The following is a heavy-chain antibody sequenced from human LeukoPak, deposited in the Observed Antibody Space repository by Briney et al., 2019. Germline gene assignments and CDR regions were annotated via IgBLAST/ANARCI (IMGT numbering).Heavy chain of an antibody. D-gene: IGHD3-9*01. Sequence: SETLCLTCTVSGGSISSYYWSWIRQPPGKGLEWIGYIYYSGSTNYNPSLKSRVTISVDTSKNQFSLKLSSVTAADTAVYYCARTADILTGYYDECFDYWGQGTLVTVSS. V-gene: IGHV4-59*01. CDR3: ARTADILTGYYDECFDY. J-gene: IGHJ4*02. CDR2: IYYSGST. CDR1: GGSISSYY.